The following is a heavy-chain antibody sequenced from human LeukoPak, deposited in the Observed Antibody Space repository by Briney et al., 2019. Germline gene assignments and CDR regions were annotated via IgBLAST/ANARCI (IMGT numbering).Heavy chain of an antibody. CDR2: ISGSGGST. J-gene: IGHJ4*02. V-gene: IGHV3-23*01. CDR1: GFTFSSYA. Sequence: GGSLRLSCAASGFTFSSYAMSWVRQAPGKGLEWVSAISGSGGSTYDADSVKGRFTLSRDNSKNTLYLQMNSLRAEDTAVYYCAKIGGESLNDYGDYVSPYYFDYWGQGPLVTVSS. D-gene: IGHD4-17*01. CDR3: AKIGGESLNDYGDYVSPYYFDY.